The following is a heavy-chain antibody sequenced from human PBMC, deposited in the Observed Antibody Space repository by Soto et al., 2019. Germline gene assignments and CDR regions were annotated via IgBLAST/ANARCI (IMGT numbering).Heavy chain of an antibody. CDR3: ATEYYYDSSAPGWFDP. Sequence: ASVNVSCKASGYTFTRYDINWVRQATLQGLEWMGWMNPNSGNTGYAQKFQGRVTMTRNTSISTAYMELSSLRSEDTAVYYCATEYYYDSSAPGWFDPWGQGTLVTVSS. J-gene: IGHJ5*02. V-gene: IGHV1-8*01. CDR2: MNPNSGNT. D-gene: IGHD3-22*01. CDR1: GYTFTRYD.